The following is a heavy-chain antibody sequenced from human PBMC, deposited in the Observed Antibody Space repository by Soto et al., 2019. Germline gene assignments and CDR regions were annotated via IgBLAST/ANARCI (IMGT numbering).Heavy chain of an antibody. CDR1: GGSISSGGYY. V-gene: IGHV4-31*03. Sequence: SETLSLTCTVSGGSISSGGYYWSWIRQHPGKGLEWIGYIYYSGSTYYNPSLKSRVTISVDTSKNQFSLKLSSVTAADTAVYYCARVSTREQWTERWGYYYYYGMDVWGQGTTVTVSS. CDR3: ARVSTREQWTERWGYYYYYGMDV. D-gene: IGHD6-19*01. J-gene: IGHJ6*02. CDR2: IYYSGST.